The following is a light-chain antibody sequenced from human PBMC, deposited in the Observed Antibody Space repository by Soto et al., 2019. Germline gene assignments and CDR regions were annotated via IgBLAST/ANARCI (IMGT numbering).Light chain of an antibody. CDR3: QQYNSYSPWT. CDR1: QSISSW. V-gene: IGKV1-5*03. Sequence: DIQMTPSPSTLSASVGDRVTITCRASQSISSWLAWYRQKPGKAPKLLIYKASSLESGVPSRFSGSGSGTEFTLTISSLQPHDFATYYCQQYNSYSPWTFGQGTKVEIK. CDR2: KAS. J-gene: IGKJ1*01.